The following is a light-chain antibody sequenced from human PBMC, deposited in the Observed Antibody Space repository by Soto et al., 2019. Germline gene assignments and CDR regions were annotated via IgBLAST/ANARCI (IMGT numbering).Light chain of an antibody. CDR3: QQYNSYSTWT. CDR2: KAS. Sequence: DIQMTQSPSTLSASVGDRVTITCRASQSVSSWLAWYQQKPGKAPNLLIYKASSLESGVPSRFSGSGSGTEFTLTISSLQPDDFATYHCQQYNSYSTWTFGQGTKVEIK. V-gene: IGKV1-5*03. J-gene: IGKJ1*01. CDR1: QSVSSW.